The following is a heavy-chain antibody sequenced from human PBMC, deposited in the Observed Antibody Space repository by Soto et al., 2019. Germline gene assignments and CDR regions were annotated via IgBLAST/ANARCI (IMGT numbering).Heavy chain of an antibody. V-gene: IGHV3-23*01. CDR3: AKDLGSSGWVEGGSDP. D-gene: IGHD6-19*01. CDR1: GFTFSSYA. J-gene: IGHJ5*02. CDR2: ISGSGGST. Sequence: QPGGSLRLSCGGAGFTFSSYAMSWVRQAPGKGLEWVSAISGSGGSTYYADSVKGRFTISRDNSKNTLYLQMNSLRAEDRAVYYCAKDLGSSGWVEGGSDPWGQGTLVPVSS.